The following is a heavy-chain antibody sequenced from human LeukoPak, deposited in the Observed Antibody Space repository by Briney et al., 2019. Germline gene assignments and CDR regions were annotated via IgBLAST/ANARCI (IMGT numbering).Heavy chain of an antibody. Sequence: ASVKVSCKASGGTFSSYAISWVRQAPGQGLEWMGWINPNSGGTNYAQKFQGRVTMTRDTSISTAYMELSRLRSDDTAVYYCARVVSGSYDYWGQGTLVTVSS. CDR2: INPNSGGT. J-gene: IGHJ4*02. CDR3: ARVVSGSYDY. D-gene: IGHD1-26*01. CDR1: GGTFSSYA. V-gene: IGHV1-2*02.